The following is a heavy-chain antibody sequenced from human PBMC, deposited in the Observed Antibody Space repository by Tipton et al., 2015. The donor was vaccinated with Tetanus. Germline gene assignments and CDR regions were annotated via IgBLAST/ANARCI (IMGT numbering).Heavy chain of an antibody. CDR3: ARDHGITWGGMGYYYGMDV. D-gene: IGHD3-16*01. CDR2: IYSSGSA. Sequence: TLSLTCSVSDGSSRNYYWSWIRQPPGKGLEWIGNIYSSGSANYNPPLRSRVTISVAASKDRFSLKMISVTPADTAVYYCARDHGITWGGMGYYYGMDVWGQGTTVTVSS. J-gene: IGHJ6*02. CDR1: DGSSRNYY. V-gene: IGHV4-59*01.